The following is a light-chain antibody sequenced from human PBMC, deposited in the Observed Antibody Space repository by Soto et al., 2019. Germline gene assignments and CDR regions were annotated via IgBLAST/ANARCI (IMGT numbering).Light chain of an antibody. CDR2: GNT. CDR3: HSYDTILSGSV. V-gene: IGLV1-40*01. Sequence: QSVLTQPPSVSGAPGQRVTISCTGSSSNIGSSFDVHWYQHLPGTAPKLLIYGNTNRPSGVPDRFSGSKSGNSASLAITGLQAEDEADYYCHSYDTILSGSVFGGGTK. CDR1: SSNIGSSFD. J-gene: IGLJ2*01.